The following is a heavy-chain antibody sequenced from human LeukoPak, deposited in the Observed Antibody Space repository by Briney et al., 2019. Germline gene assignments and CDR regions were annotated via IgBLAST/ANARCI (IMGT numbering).Heavy chain of an antibody. Sequence: PSETLSLTCTVSGGSISSGDYYWSWIRQPPGKGLEWIGYIYYSGSTYYNPSLKSRVTISVDTSKNQFSLKLSSVTAADTAVYYCARDLSRDYYDSSGITLWGQGTLVTVSS. CDR3: ARDLSRDYYDSSGITL. J-gene: IGHJ4*02. V-gene: IGHV4-30-4*01. CDR1: GGSISSGDYY. CDR2: IYYSGST. D-gene: IGHD3-22*01.